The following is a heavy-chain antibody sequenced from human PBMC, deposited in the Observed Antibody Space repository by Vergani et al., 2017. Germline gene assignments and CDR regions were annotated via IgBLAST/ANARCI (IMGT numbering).Heavy chain of an antibody. D-gene: IGHD2-15*01. V-gene: IGHV4-34*01. CDR1: GGSFSGYY. J-gene: IGHJ3*02. CDR3: ARGPTVKVDDAFDI. Sequence: QVQLQQWGAGLLKPSETLSLTCAVYGGSFSGYYWSWIRQPPGKGLEWIGEINHSGSTNYNQSLKSRVTISVDTSKNQFSLKLSSVTAADTAVYYCARGPTVKVDDAFDIWGQGTMVTVSS. CDR2: INHSGST.